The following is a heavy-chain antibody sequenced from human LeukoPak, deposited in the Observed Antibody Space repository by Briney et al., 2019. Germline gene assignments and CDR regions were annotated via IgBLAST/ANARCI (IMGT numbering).Heavy chain of an antibody. CDR3: AILAVASDFDY. CDR1: GFMFRSFE. CDR2: ISSGASTM. V-gene: IGHV3-48*03. D-gene: IGHD6-19*01. Sequence: GGSLRLSCAASGFMFRSFEMYWVRQAPGKGLAWVAYISSGASTMYYADSEKGRFTISRDDAKNSLFLQMNSLRAEDTAIYYCAILAVASDFDYWGQGTLVTVSS. J-gene: IGHJ4*02.